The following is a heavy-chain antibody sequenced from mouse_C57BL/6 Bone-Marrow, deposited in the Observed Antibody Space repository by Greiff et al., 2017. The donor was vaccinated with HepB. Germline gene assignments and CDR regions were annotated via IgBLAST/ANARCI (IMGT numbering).Heavy chain of an antibody. Sequence: VQLQQSGAELMKPGASVKLSCKATGYTFTGYWIEWVKQRPGHGLEWIGEILPGSGSTNYNEKFKGKATFTADTSSNTAYMQLSSLTTEDSAIYYCASEPSVYYYGKGYFDVWGTGTTVTVSS. D-gene: IGHD1-1*01. CDR3: ASEPSVYYYGKGYFDV. V-gene: IGHV1-9*01. J-gene: IGHJ1*03. CDR2: ILPGSGST. CDR1: GYTFTGYW.